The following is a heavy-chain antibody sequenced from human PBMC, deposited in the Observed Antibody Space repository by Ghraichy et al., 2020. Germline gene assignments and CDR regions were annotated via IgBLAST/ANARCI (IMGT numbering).Heavy chain of an antibody. CDR2: ISYDGSNK. CDR3: AKDSTFDGFDY. Sequence: GGSLRLSCAASGFTFSSYGMHWVRQAPGKGLEWVAVISYDGSNKYYADSVKGRFTISRDNSKNTLYLQMTSLRAEDTAVYYCAKDSTFDGFDYWGQGTLVTVSS. V-gene: IGHV3-30*18. D-gene: IGHD3-9*01. CDR1: GFTFSSYG. J-gene: IGHJ4*02.